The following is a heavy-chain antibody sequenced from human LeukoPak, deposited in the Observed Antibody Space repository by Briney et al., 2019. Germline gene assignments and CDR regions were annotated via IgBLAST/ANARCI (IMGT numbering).Heavy chain of an antibody. CDR3: ARHGTAAGPFQL. CDR2: VYYSGTI. D-gene: IGHD2-21*02. Sequence: SETLSLTCTVSGGSISSGGYYWSWIRQHPGKGLEWIAYVYYSGTINYNPSLESRVTISVDTSKNQFSLRLTSVAAADTAVYYCARHGTAAGPFQLWGQGTLVTVSS. CDR1: GGSISSGGYY. J-gene: IGHJ1*01. V-gene: IGHV4-61*08.